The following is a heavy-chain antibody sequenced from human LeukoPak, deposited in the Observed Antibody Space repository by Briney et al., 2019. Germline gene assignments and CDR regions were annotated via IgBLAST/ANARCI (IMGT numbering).Heavy chain of an antibody. CDR2: IYYSGST. CDR3: ARDVRYCSSTSCHYYYYYGMDV. CDR1: GGSVGSGSYY. Sequence: SETLSLTCTVSGGSVGSGSYYWSWIRQPPGKGLEWIGYIYYSGSTNYNPSLKSRVTISVDTSKNQFSLKLSSVTAAGTAVYYCARDVRYCSSTSCHYYYYYGMDVWGQGTTVTVSS. V-gene: IGHV4-61*01. D-gene: IGHD2-2*01. J-gene: IGHJ6*02.